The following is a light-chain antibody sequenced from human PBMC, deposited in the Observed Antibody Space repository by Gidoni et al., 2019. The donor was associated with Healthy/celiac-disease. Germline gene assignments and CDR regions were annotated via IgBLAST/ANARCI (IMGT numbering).Light chain of an antibody. CDR3: QQSYSTPLT. CDR2: AAS. CDR1: QSISSY. J-gene: IGKJ4*01. Sequence: DIHLSQSPFSLSASVGDRVTITCRASQSISSYLYWYQQKPGKAPKLLIYAASSLQSGVPSRFSGSGSGTDFTLTISSLQPEDFATYYCQQSYSTPLTFGGXTKVEIK. V-gene: IGKV1-39*01.